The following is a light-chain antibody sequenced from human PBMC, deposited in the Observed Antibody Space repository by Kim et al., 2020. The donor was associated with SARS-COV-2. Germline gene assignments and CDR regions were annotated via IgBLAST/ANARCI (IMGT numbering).Light chain of an antibody. J-gene: IGKJ1*01. Sequence: ASVGDRVTITCRASQSISTWLAWYQQKPGKVPKLLIYKASRLESGVPSRISGSGSGTEFTLTISSLQPDDFATYYCQQYSSYYRTFGQGTKVDIK. V-gene: IGKV1-5*03. CDR1: QSISTW. CDR2: KAS. CDR3: QQYSSYYRT.